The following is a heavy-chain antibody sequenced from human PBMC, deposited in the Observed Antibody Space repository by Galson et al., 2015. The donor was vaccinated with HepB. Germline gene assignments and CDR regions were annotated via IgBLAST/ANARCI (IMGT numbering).Heavy chain of an antibody. D-gene: IGHD6-13*01. J-gene: IGHJ4*02. Sequence: PALVTPTQTLTLTCTFFGFSLRTSGMCVSWIRQPPGKALEWLARIDWDDDKYYSTSLKTRLTISKDTSKNQVVLTMTNMDPVDTATYYCARIQVAAAGTGGGIDYWGQGTLVTVSS. CDR3: ARIQVAAAGTGGGIDY. V-gene: IGHV2-70*11. CDR1: GFSLRTSGMC. CDR2: IDWDDDK.